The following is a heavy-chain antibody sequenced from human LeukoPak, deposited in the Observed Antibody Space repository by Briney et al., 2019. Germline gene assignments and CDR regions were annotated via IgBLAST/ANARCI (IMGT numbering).Heavy chain of an antibody. CDR1: GYTLTELS. D-gene: IGHD4-11*01. CDR2: SDPEDGET. V-gene: IGHV1-24*01. J-gene: IGHJ4*02. CDR3: ATAPSHYSNSPFDY. Sequence: ASVKVSCKVSGYTLTELSMHWVRQAPGKGLEWMGGSDPEDGETIYAQKFQGRVTMTEDTSTDTAYMELSSLRSEDTAVYYCATAPSHYSNSPFDYWGQGTLVTVSS.